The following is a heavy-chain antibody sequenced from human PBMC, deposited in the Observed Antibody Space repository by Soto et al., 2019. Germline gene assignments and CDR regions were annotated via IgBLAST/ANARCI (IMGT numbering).Heavy chain of an antibody. CDR1: GFTFSSYG. V-gene: IGHV3-33*01. D-gene: IGHD6-6*01. CDR2: IWYDGSNK. Sequence: QVQLVESGGGVVQPGRSLRLSCAASGFTFSSYGMHWVRQAPGKGLEWVAVIWYDGSNKYYADSVKGRFTISRDNSKNTLYLQMNSLRAEDTAVYYCAREPRPIAARSGPLYYYYYYGMDVWGQGTTVTVSS. CDR3: AREPRPIAARSGPLYYYYYYGMDV. J-gene: IGHJ6*02.